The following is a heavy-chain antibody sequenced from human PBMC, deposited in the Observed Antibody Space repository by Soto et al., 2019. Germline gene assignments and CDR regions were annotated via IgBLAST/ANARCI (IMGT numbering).Heavy chain of an antibody. V-gene: IGHV4-34*01. CDR1: GGSFSGYY. CDR2: INHSGST. D-gene: IGHD3-10*01. J-gene: IGHJ4*02. Sequence: SETLSLTCAVYGGSFSGYYWSWIRQPPGKGLEWIGEINHSGSTNYNPSLKSRVTISVDTSKNQFSLKLSSVTAADTAVYYCARGRPGRYYGSGSYYGYWGQGTLVTVSS. CDR3: ARGRPGRYYGSGSYYGY.